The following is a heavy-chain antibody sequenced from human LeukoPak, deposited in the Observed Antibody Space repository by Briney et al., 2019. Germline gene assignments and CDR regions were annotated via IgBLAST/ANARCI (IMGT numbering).Heavy chain of an antibody. CDR3: ARPLYDFWSGYLSFDY. Sequence: ASVKVSCKASGYTFTGYYMHWVRQAPGQGLEWMGWINPNSGGTNYAQKFQGRVTMTRDTSISTAYMELSRLRSDDTAVYYCARPLYDFWSGYLSFDYWGQGTLVTVSS. V-gene: IGHV1-2*02. CDR1: GYTFTGYY. D-gene: IGHD3-3*01. CDR2: INPNSGGT. J-gene: IGHJ4*02.